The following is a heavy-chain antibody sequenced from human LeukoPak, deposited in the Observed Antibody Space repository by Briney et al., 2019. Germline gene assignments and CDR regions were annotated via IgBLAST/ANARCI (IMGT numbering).Heavy chain of an antibody. D-gene: IGHD3-10*01. CDR2: MNPNSGNT. Sequence: ASVKVSCKASGYTFTSYDINWVRQATGQGLEWMGWMNPNSGNTDYAQKFQGRVTMTRNTSISTAYMELSSLRSEDTAVYYCARARITMVRGVIGYYYYYMDVWGKGTTVTVSS. CDR1: GYTFTSYD. V-gene: IGHV1-8*01. J-gene: IGHJ6*03. CDR3: ARARITMVRGVIGYYYYYMDV.